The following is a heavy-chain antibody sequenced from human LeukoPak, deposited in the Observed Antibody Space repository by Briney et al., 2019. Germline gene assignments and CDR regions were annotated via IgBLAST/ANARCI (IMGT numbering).Heavy chain of an antibody. Sequence: PGGSLRLSCAASGFTFSSYAMSWVRQAPGKGLVWVSRIKGDGSHTVYADSVKGRFTISGDNAKNTLFLQMRSLRVEDTAVYYCVRDWDHFDFDSWGQGTLVTVSS. D-gene: IGHD1-26*01. CDR2: IKGDGSHT. CDR1: GFTFSSYA. CDR3: VRDWDHFDFDS. V-gene: IGHV3-74*01. J-gene: IGHJ5*01.